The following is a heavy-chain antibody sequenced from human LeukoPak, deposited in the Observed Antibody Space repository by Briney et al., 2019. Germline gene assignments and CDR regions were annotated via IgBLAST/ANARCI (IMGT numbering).Heavy chain of an antibody. CDR2: INPNSGGT. V-gene: IGHV1-2*02. Sequence: ASVKVSCKASGYTFTSYYMHWVRQAPGQGLEWMGWINPNSGGTNYAQKFQGRVTMTRDTSISTAYMELSRLRSDDTAVYYCARDPNGSQHFDYWGQGTLVTVSS. CDR3: ARDPNGSQHFDY. J-gene: IGHJ4*02. D-gene: IGHD1-1*01. CDR1: GYTFTSYY.